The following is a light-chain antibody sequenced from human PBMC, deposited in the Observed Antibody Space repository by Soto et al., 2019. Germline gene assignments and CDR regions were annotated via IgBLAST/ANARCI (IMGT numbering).Light chain of an antibody. J-gene: IGKJ1*01. V-gene: IGKV1-16*01. Sequence: DIQMTQSPSSLSASVGDRVTITCGASQGISTYLGWYQQKPGKVPKSLIYSASSLQSGVPSRFRASGSGTEFTLTISDMQPDDFATYYCQQYYRYPWMFGQGTKVEV. CDR1: QGISTY. CDR2: SAS. CDR3: QQYYRYPWM.